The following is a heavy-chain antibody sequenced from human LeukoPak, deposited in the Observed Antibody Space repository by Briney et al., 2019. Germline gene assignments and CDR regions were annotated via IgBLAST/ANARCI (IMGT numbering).Heavy chain of an antibody. D-gene: IGHD2-2*01. CDR3: ARLGGIVVVPAAMFDY. CDR1: GFTFSSYS. CDR2: SSSSSSYR. Sequence: GGSLRLSCAASGFTFSSYSMNWVRQAPGKGLEWVSSSSSSSSYRYYADSVKGRFTISRDNAKNSLYLQMNSLRAEDTAVYYCARLGGIVVVPAAMFDYWGQGTLVTVSS. J-gene: IGHJ4*02. V-gene: IGHV3-21*01.